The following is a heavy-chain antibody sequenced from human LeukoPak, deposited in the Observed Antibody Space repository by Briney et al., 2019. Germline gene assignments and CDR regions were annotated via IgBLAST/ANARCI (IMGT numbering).Heavy chain of an antibody. D-gene: IGHD5-12*01. CDR1: GYTFTGYY. Sequence: ASVKVSRKASGYTFTGYYMHWVRQAPGQGLEWMGWINPNSGGTNYAQKFQGRVTMTRDTSISTAYMELSRLRSDDTAVYYCARDRSGYDWRYFDYWGQGTLVTVSS. J-gene: IGHJ4*02. CDR2: INPNSGGT. CDR3: ARDRSGYDWRYFDY. V-gene: IGHV1-2*02.